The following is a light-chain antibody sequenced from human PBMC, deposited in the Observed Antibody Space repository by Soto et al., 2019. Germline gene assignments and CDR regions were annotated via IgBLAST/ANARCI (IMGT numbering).Light chain of an antibody. CDR2: GAS. Sequence: EIVMTQSPATLSVSPGERATLSCRASESVGNNLAWYQQRPGQAPRLLIYGASTRATGTPARFSGSGSGTEFTLTISSPQSEDFAVYYCHQYNGWPRTFGQGTKVDI. J-gene: IGKJ1*01. V-gene: IGKV3-15*01. CDR1: ESVGNN. CDR3: HQYNGWPRT.